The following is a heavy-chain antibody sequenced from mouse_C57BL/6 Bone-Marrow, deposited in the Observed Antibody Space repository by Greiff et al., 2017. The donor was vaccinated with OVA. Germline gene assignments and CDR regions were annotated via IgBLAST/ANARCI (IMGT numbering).Heavy chain of an antibody. Sequence: VQLKESGPELVKPGASVKMSCKASGYTFTDYNMHWVKQSHGKSLEWIGYINPNNGGTSYNQKFKGKATLTVNKSSSTAYMELRSLTSEDSAVYYCARSRLRRIAWFAYWGQGTLVTVSA. CDR2: INPNNGGT. D-gene: IGHD2-4*01. CDR1: GYTFTDYN. J-gene: IGHJ3*01. V-gene: IGHV1-22*01. CDR3: ARSRLRRIAWFAY.